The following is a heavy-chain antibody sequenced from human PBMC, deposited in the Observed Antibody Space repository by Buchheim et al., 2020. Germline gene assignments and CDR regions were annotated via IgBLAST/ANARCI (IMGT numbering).Heavy chain of an antibody. J-gene: IGHJ4*02. D-gene: IGHD2-15*01. CDR2: IKRKTDGETT. V-gene: IGHV3-15*07. CDR3: TTGHCTGGRCYDY. Sequence: EVQLVESEGGLVEPGGSLRVSCVVSGLNFSNAWMNWVRQAPGKGLEWVGRIKRKTDGETTDFAAPVKTRFTISRDDSKNMVDLQMNSLKTEDTAMYYCTTGHCTGGRCYDYWGQGTL. CDR1: GLNFSNAW.